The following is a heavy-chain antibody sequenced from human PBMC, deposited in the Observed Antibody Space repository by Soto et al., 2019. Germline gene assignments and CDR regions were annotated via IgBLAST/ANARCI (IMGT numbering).Heavy chain of an antibody. CDR3: AKDSGQWLGRIPNINYYYYYGMDV. CDR1: GFTFSSYG. D-gene: IGHD6-19*01. Sequence: QVQLVESGGGVVQPGRSLRLSCAASGFTFSSYGMHWVRQAPGKGLEWVAVISYDGSNKYYADSVKGRFTISRDNSKNTLYLQMNSLRAEDTAVYYCAKDSGQWLGRIPNINYYYYYGMDVWGQGTTVTVSS. CDR2: ISYDGSNK. J-gene: IGHJ6*02. V-gene: IGHV3-30*18.